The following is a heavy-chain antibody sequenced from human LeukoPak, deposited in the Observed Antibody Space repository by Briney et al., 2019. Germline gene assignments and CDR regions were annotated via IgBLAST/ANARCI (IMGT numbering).Heavy chain of an antibody. V-gene: IGHV4-59*01. CDR1: GGSISSYY. J-gene: IGHJ4*02. CDR3: ARANYGSVTYYDQFDY. CDR2: IYYRGST. D-gene: IGHD3-10*01. Sequence: SETLSLTCTVSGGSISSYYWSWIRQPPGQGLEWIGYIYYRGSTNYNPFLKSRVTITVDTYKHQFSLRLSSLTAADTAVYYCARANYGSVTYYDQFDYWGQGTLVTVSS.